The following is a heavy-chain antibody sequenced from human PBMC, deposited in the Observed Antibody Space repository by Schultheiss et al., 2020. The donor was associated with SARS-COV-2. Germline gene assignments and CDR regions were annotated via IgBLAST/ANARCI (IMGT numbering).Heavy chain of an antibody. CDR1: GGSIDTGDYF. Sequence: SETLSLTCSVSGGSIDTGDYFWSWIRQPPGKGLEWIAYIYYSGRTHYNASLKSRVSISRDTSKNQFSLKLSSVTAADTAVYYCAREQWELGWFDPWGQGTLVTVSS. D-gene: IGHD1-26*01. CDR2: IYYSGRT. CDR3: AREQWELGWFDP. J-gene: IGHJ5*02. V-gene: IGHV4-30-4*01.